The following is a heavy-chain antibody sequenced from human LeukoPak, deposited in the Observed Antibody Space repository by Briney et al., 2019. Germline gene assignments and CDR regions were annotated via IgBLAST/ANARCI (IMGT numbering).Heavy chain of an antibody. CDR1: GFTFSSYS. CDR3: ARDSDTMIVVVTYFDY. Sequence: GGFLRLSCAASGFTFSSYSMNWVRQAPGKGLEWVSSISSSSSYLYYADSVKGRFTISRDNAKNSLYLQMHSLRAEDTAVYYCARDSDTMIVVVTYFDYWGQGTLVTVSS. CDR2: ISSSSSYL. J-gene: IGHJ4*02. D-gene: IGHD3-22*01. V-gene: IGHV3-21*01.